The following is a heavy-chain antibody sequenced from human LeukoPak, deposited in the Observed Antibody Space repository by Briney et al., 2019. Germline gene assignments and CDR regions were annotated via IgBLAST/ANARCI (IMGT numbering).Heavy chain of an antibody. CDR1: GFTIRRNY. CDR2: IYSAGNT. D-gene: IGHD4-17*01. J-gene: IGHJ6*02. Sequence: GGSLRLSCAASGFTIRRNYMSWVRQAPGKGLEWVSVIYSAGNTHYADSVKGRFTISRDKFRNILYLQMDSLRAEDTAVYYCARTADYGDFVPWYYYGMDVWGQGTTVTVSS. CDR3: ARTADYGDFVPWYYYGMDV. V-gene: IGHV3-53*01.